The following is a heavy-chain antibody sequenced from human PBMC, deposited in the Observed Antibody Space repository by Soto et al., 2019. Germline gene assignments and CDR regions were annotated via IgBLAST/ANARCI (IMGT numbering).Heavy chain of an antibody. D-gene: IGHD6-6*01. CDR2: ISSNGVGT. CDR1: GFTLSGYA. CDR3: ARRARPDFYYMDV. V-gene: IGHV3-64*01. J-gene: IGHJ6*03. Sequence: GGSLRLSCAASGFTLSGYAMDWVRQAPGKGLEYVSGISSNGVGTYYANSVQGRFTNSRDNSKNKVYLQMGSLRPEDKAVYYCARRARPDFYYMDVWGKGTTVTVSS.